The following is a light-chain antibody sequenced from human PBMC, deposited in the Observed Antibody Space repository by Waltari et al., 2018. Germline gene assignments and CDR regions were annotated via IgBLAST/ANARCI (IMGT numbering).Light chain of an antibody. CDR2: YVC. V-gene: IGLV2-14*03. J-gene: IGLJ3*02. Sequence: QSALTQPASVSGSPGQSVTISCTGTTSDVGGFDFVSWYRQRPGRDIRLMFYYVCSRPSGVSTRFSGPKSGNTASLTISGLQAEDEADYYCSSYTDIGTLVLFGGGTKLTVL. CDR1: TSDVGGFDF. CDR3: SSYTDIGTLVL.